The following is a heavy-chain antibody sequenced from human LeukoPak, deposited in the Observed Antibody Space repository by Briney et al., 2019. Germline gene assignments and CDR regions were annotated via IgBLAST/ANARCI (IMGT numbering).Heavy chain of an antibody. V-gene: IGHV3-9*01. CDR3: AIESEYVGAVEY. CDR2: ISWNSGSI. D-gene: IGHD1-26*01. Sequence: GGSLRLSCAASGFTFDDYAMHWVRQAPGKGLEWVSGISWNSGSIGYADSVKGRFTIPRDNAKNSLYLQMNSLRAEDTALYYCAIESEYVGAVEYWGQGTLVTVSA. CDR1: GFTFDDYA. J-gene: IGHJ4*02.